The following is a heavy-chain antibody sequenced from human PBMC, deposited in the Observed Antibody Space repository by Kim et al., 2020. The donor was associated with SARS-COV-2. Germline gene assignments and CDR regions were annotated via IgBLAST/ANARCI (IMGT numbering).Heavy chain of an antibody. J-gene: IGHJ4*02. D-gene: IGHD5-18*01. Sequence: LQGRVTMTTDTSTSTAYMELRSLRSDDTAVYYCARDPRERYSYGDAFDYWGQGTLVTVSS. CDR3: ARDPRERYSYGDAFDY. V-gene: IGHV1-18*01.